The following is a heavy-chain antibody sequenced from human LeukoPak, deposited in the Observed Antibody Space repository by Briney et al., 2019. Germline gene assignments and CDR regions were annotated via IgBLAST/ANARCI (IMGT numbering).Heavy chain of an antibody. CDR2: ISSSSSFI. Sequence: GGSLRLSCAASGFTFSNCNMNWVRQAPGKGLEWVSSISSSSSFIYYADSVKGRFTISRDNAKNSLYLQMNSLRAEDTAVYYCARGGRTTAELIDYWGQGTLVTVSS. CDR1: GFTFSNCN. D-gene: IGHD4-17*01. CDR3: ARGGRTTAELIDY. V-gene: IGHV3-21*01. J-gene: IGHJ4*02.